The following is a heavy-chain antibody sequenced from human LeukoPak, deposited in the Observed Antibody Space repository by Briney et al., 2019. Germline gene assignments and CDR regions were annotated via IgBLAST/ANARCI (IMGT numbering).Heavy chain of an antibody. CDR2: IYHSGST. Sequence: SETLSLTCAVSGGSISSGGYSWSWIRQPPGKGLEWIGYIYHSGSTYYNPSLKSRVTISVDRSKNQFSLKLSSVTAADTAVYYCATIDYWGQGTLVTVSS. CDR1: GGSISSGGYS. J-gene: IGHJ4*02. V-gene: IGHV4-30-2*05. CDR3: ATIDY.